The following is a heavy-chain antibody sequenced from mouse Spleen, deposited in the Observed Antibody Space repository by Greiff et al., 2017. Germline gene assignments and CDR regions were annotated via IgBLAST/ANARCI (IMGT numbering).Heavy chain of an antibody. CDR3: ARGPLVRWYFDY. CDR1: GFTFSSYA. Sequence: EVKVEESGGGLVKPGGSLKLSCAASGFTFSSYAMSWVRQTPEKRLEWVAAINSNGGSTYYPDTVKDRFTISRDNAKNTLYLQMSSLRSEDTALYYCARGPLVRWYFDYWGQGTTLTVSS. J-gene: IGHJ2*01. D-gene: IGHD2-14*01. CDR2: INSNGGST. V-gene: IGHV5-6-2*01.